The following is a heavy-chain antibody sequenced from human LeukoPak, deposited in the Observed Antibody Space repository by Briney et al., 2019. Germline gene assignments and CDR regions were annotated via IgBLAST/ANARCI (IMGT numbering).Heavy chain of an antibody. Sequence: GGSLRLSCAVSGFTLSSYSMNWVRQAPGKGLEWVANIKEDGSEQYYADSLKGRFTISRDNVKNSLYLHINSLRAEDTAVYYCARDSFETDIDYWGQGTLVTVSS. D-gene: IGHD1-14*01. CDR2: IKEDGSEQ. J-gene: IGHJ4*02. CDR3: ARDSFETDIDY. CDR1: GFTLSSYS. V-gene: IGHV3-7*01.